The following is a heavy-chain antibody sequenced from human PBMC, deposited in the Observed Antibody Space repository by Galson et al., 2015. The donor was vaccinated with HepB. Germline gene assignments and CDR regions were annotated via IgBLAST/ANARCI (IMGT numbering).Heavy chain of an antibody. CDR3: ARDRRAVVAAPFDY. J-gene: IGHJ4*02. Sequence: SLRLSCAASGFTFSSYSMNWVRQAPGKGLEWVSYISSSSSTIYYADSVKGRFTISRDNAKNSLYLQMNSLRAEDTAVYYCARDRRAVVAAPFDYWGQGTLVTVSS. V-gene: IGHV3-48*01. D-gene: IGHD2-15*01. CDR1: GFTFSSYS. CDR2: ISSSSSTI.